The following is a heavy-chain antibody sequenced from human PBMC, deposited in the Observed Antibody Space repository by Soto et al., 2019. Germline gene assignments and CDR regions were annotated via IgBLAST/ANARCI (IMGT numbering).Heavy chain of an antibody. CDR1: GGSLSSYY. J-gene: IGHJ5*02. CDR2: VHFSGNT. CDR3: GSVRPSGYVLS. D-gene: IGHD6-25*01. V-gene: IGHV4-59*08. Sequence: SETLSLTCTVSGGSLSSYYWTWIRQSPGKGLEWIGYVHFSGNTNYNPSLKSRVTISIDTSNNQFSLRLASVTETDTSFYYCGSVRPSGYVLSWGPGTLVTVSS.